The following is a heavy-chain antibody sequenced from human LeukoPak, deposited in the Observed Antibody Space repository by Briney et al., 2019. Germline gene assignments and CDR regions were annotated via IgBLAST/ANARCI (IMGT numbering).Heavy chain of an antibody. V-gene: IGHV1-69*05. CDR1: GGTFSSYA. J-gene: IGHJ5*02. Sequence: GSSVKVSCKASGGTFSSYAVSWVRQAPGQGLEWMGGIVPLFGTASYAQNFQGRLTITTDDSASTAYMELSSPRSEDTAVYYCAREGGIATATTWCFDPWGQGTLVTVSS. CDR2: IVPLFGTA. CDR3: AREGGIATATTWCFDP. D-gene: IGHD1-1*01.